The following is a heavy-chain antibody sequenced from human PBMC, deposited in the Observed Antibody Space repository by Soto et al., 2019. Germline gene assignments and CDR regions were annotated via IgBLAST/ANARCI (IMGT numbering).Heavy chain of an antibody. CDR3: ARGLPARGVVRGARQTDYYYYYMDG. CDR2: INPNSGGT. J-gene: IGHJ6*03. CDR1: GYTFTGHY. D-gene: IGHD3-10*01. Sequence: GASVKVSCKASGYTFTGHYMHWVRQAPGQGLEWMGWINPNSGGTNYAQKFQGWVTMTRDTSISTAYMELSRLRSDDTAVYYCARGLPARGVVRGARQTDYYYYYMDGWGKGTTVTVAS. V-gene: IGHV1-2*04.